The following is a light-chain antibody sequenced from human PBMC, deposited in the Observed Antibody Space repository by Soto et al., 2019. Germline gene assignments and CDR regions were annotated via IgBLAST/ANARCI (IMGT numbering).Light chain of an antibody. CDR3: QQYDTFPVT. CDR2: DAF. J-gene: IGKJ5*01. V-gene: IGKV1-33*01. CDR1: QDINSY. Sequence: DIQMTQSPSSLSASVGDRVTITCQASQDINSYLSWYQQRLGKAPKLLIYDAFTLETGDPSRFSGSGSGTDFIFTFSSLQPEDFATYYCQQYDTFPVTFGQGTRLEIK.